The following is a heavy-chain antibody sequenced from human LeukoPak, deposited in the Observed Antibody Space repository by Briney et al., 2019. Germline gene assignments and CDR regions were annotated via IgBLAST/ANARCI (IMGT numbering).Heavy chain of an antibody. J-gene: IGHJ4*02. CDR1: GFTFSSYS. Sequence: PGGSLRLSCAASGFTFSSYSMNWVRQAPGKGLEWVSSISSSSSYIYYADSVKGRFTISRDNAKNSLYLQMNSLRAEDTAVYYCAKDYCALLWFGEFNRKYYFDYWGQGTLVTVSS. D-gene: IGHD3-10*01. CDR3: AKDYCALLWFGEFNRKYYFDY. CDR2: ISSSSSYI. V-gene: IGHV3-21*04.